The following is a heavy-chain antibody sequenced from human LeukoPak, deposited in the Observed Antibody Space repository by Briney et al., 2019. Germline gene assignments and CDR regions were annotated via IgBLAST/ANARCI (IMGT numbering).Heavy chain of an antibody. J-gene: IGHJ3*02. CDR1: GGSISSSSFY. CDR3: AREYCSSSSCYFGAFDI. CDR2: MYYSGIT. D-gene: IGHD2-2*01. Sequence: SETLSLTCSVSGGSISSSSFYWGWIRQPPGKGLEGIGSMYYSGITYYNPSLKSRVTISVDTSKKQFSLKLSSVTAADTAVYYCAREYCSSSSCYFGAFDIWGQGTMVTVSS. V-gene: IGHV4-39*07.